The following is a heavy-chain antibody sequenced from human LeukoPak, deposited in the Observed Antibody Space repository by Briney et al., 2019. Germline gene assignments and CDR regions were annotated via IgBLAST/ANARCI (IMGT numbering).Heavy chain of an antibody. D-gene: IGHD6-13*01. CDR1: GFTFSNYA. J-gene: IGHJ4*02. CDR2: ISGTDGGT. V-gene: IGHV3-23*01. CDR3: AKVRQQLVGDDFDY. Sequence: GGSLRLSCAASGFTFSNYAMSWVRQAPGKGLEWVSVISGTDGGTFYADSVKGRFTISRDNSKNTLYLQMNSLRAEDTAVYYCAKVRQQLVGDDFDYWGQGTLVTVSS.